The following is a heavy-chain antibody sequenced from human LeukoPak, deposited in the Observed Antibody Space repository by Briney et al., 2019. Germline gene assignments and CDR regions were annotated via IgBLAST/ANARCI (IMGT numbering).Heavy chain of an antibody. CDR3: ARETYSNIDY. J-gene: IGHJ4*02. CDR2: TSHSESA. V-gene: IGHV4-30-2*01. Sequence: SETLSLTCTVSGGSISSGANYWSWIRQPPGRGLEWIGYTSHSESAYYSPSLESRITISVDRSKNQFSLKLSSVTAADTAVYYCARETYSNIDYWGQGTLVTVSS. D-gene: IGHD4-11*01. CDR1: GGSISSGANY.